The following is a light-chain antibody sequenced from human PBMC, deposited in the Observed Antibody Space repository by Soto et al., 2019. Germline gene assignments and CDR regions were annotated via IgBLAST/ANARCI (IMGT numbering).Light chain of an antibody. Sequence: QSALTQPASVSGSPGQSITISCTGTSSDVGGYNYVSWYQQHPGKAPKFIIYEVSNRPSGVSNRFSGSKSGNMASLTISGLLAEDEADYYCSSYTSSYTGVFGGGTQLTVL. V-gene: IGLV2-14*01. CDR2: EVS. J-gene: IGLJ3*02. CDR1: SSDVGGYNY. CDR3: SSYTSSYTGV.